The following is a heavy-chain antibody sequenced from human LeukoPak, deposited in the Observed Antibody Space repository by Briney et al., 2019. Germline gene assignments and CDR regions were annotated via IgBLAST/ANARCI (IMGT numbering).Heavy chain of an antibody. J-gene: IGHJ4*02. D-gene: IGHD1-26*01. V-gene: IGHV3-53*01. CDR3: ARVGPTSSDFDY. Sequence: GGSLRLSCAASGFICSSNYMTWVRQAPGKGLEWVSVIFSGGSTYYADSVKGRVTISRDNSKNTLYLQMNNLRGEDTAVYYCARVGPTSSDFDYWGQGTLVTVSS. CDR1: GFICSSNY. CDR2: IFSGGST.